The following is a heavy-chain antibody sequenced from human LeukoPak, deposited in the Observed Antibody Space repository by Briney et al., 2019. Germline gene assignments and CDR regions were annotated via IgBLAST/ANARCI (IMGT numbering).Heavy chain of an antibody. CDR2: IRSKRYSGAT. Sequence: GGSLRLSCTASGFTFGDYPMSWVRQAPGKGLEWVGFIRSKRYSGATEYAASVKGRFTISRDDSKSIAYLQMNTVRTEDTAVYYCGRGAALFGYWGQGTLVSVSS. CDR1: GFTFGDYP. V-gene: IGHV3-49*04. D-gene: IGHD6-13*01. J-gene: IGHJ4*02. CDR3: GRGAALFGY.